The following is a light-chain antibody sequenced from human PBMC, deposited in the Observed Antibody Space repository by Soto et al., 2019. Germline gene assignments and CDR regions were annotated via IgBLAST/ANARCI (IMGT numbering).Light chain of an antibody. CDR2: DVS. V-gene: IGLV2-11*01. J-gene: IGLJ1*01. Sequence: QSVLTQPRSVSGSPGQSVTISCTGTSSDVGGYNYVSWYQEQPGKAPKLMIYDVSKRPSGVPDRFSGSKSGNTASLTISGLQAEDEADYYCCPYAGSYSYVFGTGTKV. CDR1: SSDVGGYNY. CDR3: CPYAGSYSYV.